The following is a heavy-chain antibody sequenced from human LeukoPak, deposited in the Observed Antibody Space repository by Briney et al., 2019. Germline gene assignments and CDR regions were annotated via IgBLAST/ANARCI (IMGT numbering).Heavy chain of an antibody. CDR2: IKPDGSEI. D-gene: IGHD6-13*01. CDR1: GFTFSTYW. Sequence: GGSPRLSCAASGFTFSTYWVTWVRQAPGKGLEWLANIKPDGSEIYYVDPVKGRFTISRDNAKNFLYLQMNSLRGEDTAVYHCGGFGYEAAVDLWGQGTLVTVSS. CDR3: GGFGYEAAVDL. J-gene: IGHJ4*02. V-gene: IGHV3-7*01.